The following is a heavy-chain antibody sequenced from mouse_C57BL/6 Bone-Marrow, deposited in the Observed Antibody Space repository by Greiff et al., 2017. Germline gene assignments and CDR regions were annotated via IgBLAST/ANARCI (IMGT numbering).Heavy chain of an antibody. J-gene: IGHJ3*01. Sequence: QVQLQQPGAELVMPGASVKLSCKASGYTFTSYWMHWVKQRPGQGLEWIGEIDPSDSYTNYNQKFKSKSTLTVDKSSSTAYMQLSSLTSEDSAVYYCARKSSPAWFAYWGQGTLVTVSA. CDR2: IDPSDSYT. CDR3: ARKSSPAWFAY. V-gene: IGHV1-69*01. D-gene: IGHD1-1*01. CDR1: GYTFTSYW.